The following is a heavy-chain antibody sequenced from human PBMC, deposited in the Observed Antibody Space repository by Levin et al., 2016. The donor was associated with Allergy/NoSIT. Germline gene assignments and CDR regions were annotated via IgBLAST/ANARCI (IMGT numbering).Heavy chain of an antibody. CDR2: ISYRDGNT. V-gene: IGHV3-23*01. Sequence: GESLKISCAASGFTVSTNYMSWVRQAPGKGLEWVSTISYRDGNTYYADSVRGRFTISRDNSKNTLYLQMNSLRAEDTAVYYCANYQQVGLSFDYWGQGTLVTVSS. J-gene: IGHJ4*02. CDR3: ANYQQVGLSFDY. CDR1: GFTVSTNY. D-gene: IGHD1-26*01.